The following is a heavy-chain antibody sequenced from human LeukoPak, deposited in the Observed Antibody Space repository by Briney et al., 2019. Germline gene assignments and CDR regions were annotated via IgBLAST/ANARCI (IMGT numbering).Heavy chain of an antibody. D-gene: IGHD2-2*01. V-gene: IGHV4-4*07. J-gene: IGHJ4*02. CDR2: IYTSGST. CDR3: ARHLGSATAMHLDY. Sequence: SETLSLTCTVSGGSISSYYWSWIRQPAGKGLEWIGRIYTSGSTNYNPSLKSRVTISVDTSKNQFSLRLSSATAADTAVYYCARHLGSATAMHLDYWGQGTLVTVSS. CDR1: GGSISSYY.